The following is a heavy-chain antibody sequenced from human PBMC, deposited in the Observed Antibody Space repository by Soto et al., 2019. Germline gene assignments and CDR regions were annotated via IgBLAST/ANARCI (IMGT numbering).Heavy chain of an antibody. V-gene: IGHV3-23*01. CDR2: ISGSGGST. CDR3: AKRRCSGGSCSLTGAFDI. CDR1: GFTFSSHA. D-gene: IGHD2-15*01. Sequence: EVQLLESGGGLVQPGGSLSLSCAASGFTFSSHAMNWVRQAPGKGLEWGSGISGSGGSTDYAGSVKGRFTISRDNSKNTLYVQMNSLRAEDTAVYYCAKRRCSGGSCSLTGAFDIWGQGTMVTVSS. J-gene: IGHJ3*02.